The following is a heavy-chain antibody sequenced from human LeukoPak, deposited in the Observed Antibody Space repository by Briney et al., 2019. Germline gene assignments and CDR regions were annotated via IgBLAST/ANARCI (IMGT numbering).Heavy chain of an antibody. V-gene: IGHV3-30-3*01. CDR1: GFTISSGR. CDR3: ASIWVYGGNSDFDY. J-gene: IGHJ4*02. CDR2: ISYDGSNK. D-gene: IGHD4-23*01. Sequence: GGSLRLSCIASGFTISSGRMHWVRQAPGKGLEWVAVISYDGSNKYYADSVKGRFTISRDNSKNTLYLQMNSLRAEDTAVYYCASIWVYGGNSDFDYWGQGTLVTVSS.